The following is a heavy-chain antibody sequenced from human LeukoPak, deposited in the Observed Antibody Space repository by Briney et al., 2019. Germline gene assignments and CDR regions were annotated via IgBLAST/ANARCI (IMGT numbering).Heavy chain of an antibody. CDR1: GYTFTSYD. Sequence: GASVKVSCKASGYTFTSYDINWVRQATGQGLEWMGWMNPNSGNTGYAQKFQGRVTITRNTSISTAYMELSSLRSEDTAVHYCARARSIAALEIDPWGQGTLVTVSS. J-gene: IGHJ5*02. V-gene: IGHV1-8*03. CDR3: ARARSIAALEIDP. D-gene: IGHD6-6*01. CDR2: MNPNSGNT.